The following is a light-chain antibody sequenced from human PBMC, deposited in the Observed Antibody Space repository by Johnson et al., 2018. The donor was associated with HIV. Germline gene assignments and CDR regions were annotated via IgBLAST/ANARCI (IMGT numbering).Light chain of an antibody. CDR1: NSNIGRHS. CDR2: GND. J-gene: IGLJ1*01. Sequence: QAVLTQPPSVSAAPGQMVTFSCSGSNSNIGRHSVSWYQQLPGTAPKLLIYGNDKRPSGIPDRFSGSKSGTSATLGITGLQTGDEADYYCGTWDTSLSAGYVFGPGTKVTVL. V-gene: IGLV1-51*02. CDR3: GTWDTSLSAGYV.